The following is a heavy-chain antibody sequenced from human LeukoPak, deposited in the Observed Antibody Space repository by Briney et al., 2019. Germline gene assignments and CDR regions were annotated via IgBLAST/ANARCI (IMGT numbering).Heavy chain of an antibody. CDR1: GFTFSSYE. CDR3: AREGFAGYSSSWYDY. D-gene: IGHD6-13*01. V-gene: IGHV3-48*03. J-gene: IGHJ4*02. CDR2: ISSSGSTI. Sequence: GGSLRLFCAASGFTFSSYEMNWVRQAPGKGLEWVSYISSSGSTIYYADSVKGRFTISRDNAKNSLYLQMNSLRAEDTAVYYCAREGFAGYSSSWYDYWGQGTLVTVSS.